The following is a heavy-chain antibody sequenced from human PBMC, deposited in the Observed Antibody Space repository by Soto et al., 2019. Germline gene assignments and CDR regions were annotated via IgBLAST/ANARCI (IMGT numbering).Heavy chain of an antibody. D-gene: IGHD3-10*01. CDR2: IYWNDDE. CDR3: ARRRTVVPLAFDI. V-gene: IGHV2-5*01. Sequence: QITLKESGPTLVKPTQTLTLTCTFSGFSLSTSGVGVGWISQPPGEALEWLALIYWNDDERYSPSLKSRLTIAKDTSKNQVVLTMTNIDPVDTATYFCARRRTVVPLAFDIWGQGTIITVSS. CDR1: GFSLSTSGVG. J-gene: IGHJ3*02.